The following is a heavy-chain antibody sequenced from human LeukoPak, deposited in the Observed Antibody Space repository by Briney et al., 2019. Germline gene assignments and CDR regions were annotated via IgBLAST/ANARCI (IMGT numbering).Heavy chain of an antibody. Sequence: GGSLRLSCAASGFTFSSYSMSWVRQAPGKGLEWVSYISSGSSTIYYADSVKGRFTISRDNAKNSLYLQMSSLRADDTAVYYCARARQGYSSSASCYSFDIWRQGTMLTVSS. CDR2: ISSGSSTI. CDR1: GFTFSSYS. J-gene: IGHJ3*02. V-gene: IGHV3-48*01. D-gene: IGHD2-2*01. CDR3: ARARQGYSSSASCYSFDI.